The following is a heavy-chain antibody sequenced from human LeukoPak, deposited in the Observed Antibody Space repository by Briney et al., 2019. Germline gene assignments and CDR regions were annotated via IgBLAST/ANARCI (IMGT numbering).Heavy chain of an antibody. D-gene: IGHD3-22*01. CDR2: ISSSSSYI. CDR3: ASTRPSLYDSSGYWGYFDY. Sequence: GGSLRLSCAASGFTFSSYSMNWVRQAPGKGLEWVSSISSSSSYIYYADSVKGRFTISRDNSKNTLYLQMNSLRAEDTAVYYCASTRPSLYDSSGYWGYFDYWGQGTLVTVSS. CDR1: GFTFSSYS. V-gene: IGHV3-21*01. J-gene: IGHJ4*02.